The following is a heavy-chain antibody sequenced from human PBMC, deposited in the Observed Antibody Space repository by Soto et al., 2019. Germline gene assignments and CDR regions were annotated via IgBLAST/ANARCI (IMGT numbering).Heavy chain of an antibody. Sequence: QVQLQESGPGLVKPSETLSLTCTVSGGSISSYYWSWIRQPPGKGLEWIGYIHYTGRTKYNPSLKSGVAISVDTSKNHFSLKLTSVTAADTAVYYCARDRGEGEVCSGGSCYEDYYFDLWGRGTLVTVSS. CDR3: ARDRGEGEVCSGGSCYEDYYFDL. CDR2: IHYTGRT. CDR1: GGSISSYY. J-gene: IGHJ2*01. D-gene: IGHD2-15*01. V-gene: IGHV4-59*01.